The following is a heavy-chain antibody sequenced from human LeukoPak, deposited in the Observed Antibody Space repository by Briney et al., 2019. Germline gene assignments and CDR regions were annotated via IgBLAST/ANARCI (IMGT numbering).Heavy chain of an antibody. CDR3: ARDVPYYDYVWGSYRSDYFDY. CDR1: GYTFTSYA. D-gene: IGHD3-16*02. V-gene: IGHV1-18*01. J-gene: IGHJ4*02. CDR2: ISAYNGNT. Sequence: ASVKVSCKASGYTFTSYAMNWVRQAPGQGLEWMGWISAYNGNTNYAQKLQGRVTMTTDTSTSTAYMELRSLRSDDTAVYYCARDVPYYDYVWGSYRSDYFDYWGQGTLVTVSS.